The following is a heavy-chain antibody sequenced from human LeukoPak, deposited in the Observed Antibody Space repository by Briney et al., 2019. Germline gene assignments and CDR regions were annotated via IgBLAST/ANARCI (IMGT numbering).Heavy chain of an antibody. CDR3: ASGFGYYMDV. D-gene: IGHD3-16*01. J-gene: IGHJ6*03. CDR1: DGSISTYY. CDR2: IHTTGST. V-gene: IGHV4-4*09. Sequence: SETLSLTCTVSDGSISTYYWSWIRQPPGKGLEWIGYIHTTGSTHYNPSLKSRVTISVDTSGNQFSLMLSSVTAADTAVYYCASGFGYYMDVWGKGTTVTVSS.